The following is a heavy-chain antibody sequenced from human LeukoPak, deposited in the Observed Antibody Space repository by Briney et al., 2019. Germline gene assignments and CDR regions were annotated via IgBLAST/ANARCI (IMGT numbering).Heavy chain of an antibody. D-gene: IGHD2-2*01. CDR1: GYTHTELS. Sequence: ASVKVSCKVSGYTHTELSMHWVRQAPGKGLEWTGGFDPEDGETIYAQKFQGRVTMTEDTSTDTAYMELSSLRSEDTAVYYCATDRQDCSSTSCLDYWGQGTLVTVSS. V-gene: IGHV1-24*01. CDR2: FDPEDGET. CDR3: ATDRQDCSSTSCLDY. J-gene: IGHJ4*02.